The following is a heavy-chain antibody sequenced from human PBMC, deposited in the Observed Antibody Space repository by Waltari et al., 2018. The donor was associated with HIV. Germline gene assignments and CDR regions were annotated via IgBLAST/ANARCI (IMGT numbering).Heavy chain of an antibody. V-gene: IGHV1-69*01. CDR2: IIPMFGTS. J-gene: IGHJ3*02. D-gene: IGHD1-26*01. CDR3: ARGGFTGSYYGVFDI. Sequence: QVQLVQSGTELKKPGSSVKVSCKASGDTFSTYAISWVRQAPGQGLEWMGSIIPMFGTSNDAQKFQGRVTITADESTSTAYMELSRLRYDDTAIYYCARGGFTGSYYGVFDIWGQGTMVTVSS. CDR1: GDTFSTYA.